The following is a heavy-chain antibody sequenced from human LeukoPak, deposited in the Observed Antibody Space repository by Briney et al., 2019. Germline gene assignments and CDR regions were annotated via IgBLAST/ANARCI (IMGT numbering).Heavy chain of an antibody. CDR3: VRDARKFGNYEIGFFDY. Sequence: PSETLSLTCTVSGESLSTSFLSWTRQSAGRRLQWIGRIYSGRTKYNPSLKSRVSISMDTYKNQYYLQLKSVTAADTAVYYCVRDARKFGNYEIGFFDYWGQGTLVTVSS. D-gene: IGHD4-11*01. V-gene: IGHV4-4*07. CDR2: IYSGRT. J-gene: IGHJ4*02. CDR1: GESLSTSF.